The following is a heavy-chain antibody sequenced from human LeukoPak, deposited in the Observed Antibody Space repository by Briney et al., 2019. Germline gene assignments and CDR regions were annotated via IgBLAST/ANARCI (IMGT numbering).Heavy chain of an antibody. CDR2: INHSGST. CDR1: GFTFSNAW. V-gene: IGHV4-34*01. Sequence: GSLRLSCAASGFTFSNAWMSWVRQAPGKGLEWIGEINHSGSTNYNPSLKSRVTISVDTSKNQFSLKLSSVTAADTAVYYCARVGALGYYDSSGYYPTENWGQGTLVTVSS. CDR3: ARVGALGYYDSSGYYPTEN. J-gene: IGHJ4*02. D-gene: IGHD3-22*01.